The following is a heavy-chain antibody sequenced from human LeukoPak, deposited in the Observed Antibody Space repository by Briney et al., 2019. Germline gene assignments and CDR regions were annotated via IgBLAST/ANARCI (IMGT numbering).Heavy chain of an antibody. V-gene: IGHV3-9*01. CDR3: AKGGGLDV. Sequence: GRSLRLSCAASGFTFDDYAMHWVRQAPGKGLEWVSGISWNSGSIGYADSVKGRFTISRDNAKNSLYLQMSNLRAEDTAVYFCAKGGGLDVWGQGATVTVSS. CDR2: ISWNSGSI. D-gene: IGHD3-16*01. CDR1: GFTFDDYA. J-gene: IGHJ6*02.